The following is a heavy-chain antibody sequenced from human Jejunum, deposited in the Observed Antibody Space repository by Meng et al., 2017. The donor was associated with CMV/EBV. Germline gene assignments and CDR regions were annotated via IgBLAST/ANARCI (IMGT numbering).Heavy chain of an antibody. CDR1: GFTFSDYG. V-gene: IGHV3-30*02. CDR3: AKDPGGAFDI. Sequence: LSCAASGFTFSDYGMHWVRQAPGKGLEWVAFIRYDGSNEYHADSVKGRFTISRDNSKNTLYLQMNSLRAEDTAVYYCAKDPGGAFDIWGQGTMVTVSS. CDR2: IRYDGSNE. J-gene: IGHJ3*02.